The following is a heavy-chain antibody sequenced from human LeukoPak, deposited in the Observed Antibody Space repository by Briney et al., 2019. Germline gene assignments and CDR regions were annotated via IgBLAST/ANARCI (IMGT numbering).Heavy chain of an antibody. J-gene: IGHJ4*02. CDR2: IKHDGSEK. Sequence: GGSLRLSCAASGFTLSRYWMSWVRQAPGKGLEWVANIKHDGSEKYYVDSVKARFTISRDNAKNSLYLQMNSLRGEDTAVYYCARDRDYYNYFEYWGQGTLVTVSS. CDR1: GFTLSRYW. D-gene: IGHD3-10*01. V-gene: IGHV3-7*04. CDR3: ARDRDYYNYFEY.